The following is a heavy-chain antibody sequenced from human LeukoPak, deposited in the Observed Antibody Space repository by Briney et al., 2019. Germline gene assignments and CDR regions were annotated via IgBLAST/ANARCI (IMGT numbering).Heavy chain of an antibody. CDR2: ISWNSGSI. J-gene: IGHJ4*02. D-gene: IGHD6-13*01. Sequence: GGSLRLSCAASGFTFDDYSMHWVRQAPGKGLEWVSCISWNSGSIGYADSVKGRFTISRDNAKNSLYLQMNSLRAEDTALYYWAKARAGGPYSSSWYVLDYWGQGTLVTVSS. V-gene: IGHV3-9*01. CDR3: AKARAGGPYSSSWYVLDY. CDR1: GFTFDDYS.